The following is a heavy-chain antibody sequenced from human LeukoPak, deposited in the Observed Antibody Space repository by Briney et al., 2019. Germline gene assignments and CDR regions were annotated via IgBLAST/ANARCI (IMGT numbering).Heavy chain of an antibody. V-gene: IGHV1-8*03. D-gene: IGHD5-12*01. CDR1: GYTFTSYN. J-gene: IGHJ4*02. CDR2: LNPNSGST. CDR3: ARGRSTGYPYYFEY. Sequence: ASVKVSCKASGYTFTSYNINWVRQATGQGLEWMGWLNPNSGSTGYAQKFQGRVTITRNTSISTAYMELSGLRSEDTAVYYCARGRSTGYPYYFEYWGQGTLVTVSS.